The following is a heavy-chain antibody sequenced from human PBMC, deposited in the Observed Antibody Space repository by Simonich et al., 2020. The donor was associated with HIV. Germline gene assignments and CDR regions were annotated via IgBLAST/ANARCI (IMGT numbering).Heavy chain of an antibody. Sequence: QEQLQQWGAGLLKPSETLSLTCAVYVGSFTPYYWTWIRQPPGKGLEWIGDINHSKYTNYNPALKSRLTISIDTSKNQFSLKLTSVTAAYTAIYYCARGRKITGTYRWFDPWGQGTLVTVSS. J-gene: IGHJ5*02. V-gene: IGHV4-34*01. CDR1: VGSFTPYY. CDR3: ARGRKITGTYRWFDP. CDR2: INHSKYT. D-gene: IGHD1-7*01.